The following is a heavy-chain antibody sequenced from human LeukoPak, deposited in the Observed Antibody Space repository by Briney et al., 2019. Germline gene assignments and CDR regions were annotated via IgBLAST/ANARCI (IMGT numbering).Heavy chain of an antibody. Sequence: GASVKVSCKASGYTFTSYDINWVRQATGQGLEWMGWMNTNSGNTGYAQKFQGRVTMTRNTSISTAYMELSSLRSEDTAVYYCASYCSSTSCYTGFDYWGQGTLVTVSS. J-gene: IGHJ4*02. CDR2: MNTNSGNT. V-gene: IGHV1-8*01. CDR3: ASYCSSTSCYTGFDY. CDR1: GYTFTSYD. D-gene: IGHD2-2*02.